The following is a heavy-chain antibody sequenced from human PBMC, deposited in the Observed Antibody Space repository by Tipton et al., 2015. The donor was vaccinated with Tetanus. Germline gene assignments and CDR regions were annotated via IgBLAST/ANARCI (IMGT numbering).Heavy chain of an antibody. CDR1: GASFSDYY. Sequence: TLSLTCAVYGASFSDYYWSWIRQSPGKGLEWIGEISHSGSSSYSPSLKSRVTISVDTSTNQFSLRLRSVAAADTAVYYCARGGRDAYNNPLGAFDVWGRGTTVTVSS. D-gene: IGHD5-24*01. CDR3: ARGGRDAYNNPLGAFDV. V-gene: IGHV4-34*01. CDR2: ISHSGSS. J-gene: IGHJ3*01.